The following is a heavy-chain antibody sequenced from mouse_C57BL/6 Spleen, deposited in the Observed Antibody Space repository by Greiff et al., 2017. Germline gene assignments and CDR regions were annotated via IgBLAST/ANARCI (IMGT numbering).Heavy chain of an antibody. CDR1: GYSITSGYY. CDR2: ISYDGSH. V-gene: IGHV3-6*01. J-gene: IGHJ3*01. CDR3: ARSYDGYCGFAY. Sequence: ESGPGLVKPSQSLSLTCSVTGYSITSGYYWNWNRQFPGNQLEWMSYISYDGSHNYNPSLKNRITITRDTSKNQFFLKLNSVTTEDTATYCCARSYDGYCGFAYWGQGTLVTVSA. D-gene: IGHD2-3*01.